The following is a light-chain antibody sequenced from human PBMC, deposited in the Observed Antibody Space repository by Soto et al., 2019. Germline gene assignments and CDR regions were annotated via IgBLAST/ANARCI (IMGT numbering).Light chain of an antibody. Sequence: EIVLTQSPGTLSLSPGATATLSCTATQSVSNNYLAWFQQKPGQAPRLLIYGASSRATGIPDRFSGSGSGTDFTLTISRLEAEDFAVYYGHHYGVSPIYTFGPGTKVDFK. J-gene: IGKJ3*01. CDR3: HHYGVSPIYT. V-gene: IGKV3-20*01. CDR1: QSVSNNY. CDR2: GAS.